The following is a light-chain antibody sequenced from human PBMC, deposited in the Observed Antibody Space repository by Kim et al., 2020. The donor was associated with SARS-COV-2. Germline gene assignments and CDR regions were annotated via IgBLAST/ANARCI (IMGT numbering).Light chain of an antibody. J-gene: IGLJ2*01. CDR1: KLGDKY. CDR3: QAWDSSTVV. V-gene: IGLV3-1*01. Sequence: VSPGQTASITCSGDKLGDKYACWYQQKPGESPVLVIYQDSKRPSGIPERFSGSNSGNTATLTISGTQAMDEADYYCQAWDSSTVVFGGGTQLTVL. CDR2: QDS.